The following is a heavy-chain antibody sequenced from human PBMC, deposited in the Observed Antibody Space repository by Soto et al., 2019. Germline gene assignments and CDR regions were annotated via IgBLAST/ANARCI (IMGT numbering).Heavy chain of an antibody. D-gene: IGHD3-16*02. CDR3: ARDDYVWGSYRYLDY. CDR2: IWYDGSNK. V-gene: IGHV3-33*01. CDR1: GFTFSSYG. J-gene: IGHJ4*02. Sequence: GGSLRLSCAASGFTFSSYGMHWVRQAPGKGLEWVAVIWYDGSNKYYADSVKGRFTISRDNSKNTLYLQMNSLRAEDTAVYYCARDDYVWGSYRYLDYWGQATLVTVSS.